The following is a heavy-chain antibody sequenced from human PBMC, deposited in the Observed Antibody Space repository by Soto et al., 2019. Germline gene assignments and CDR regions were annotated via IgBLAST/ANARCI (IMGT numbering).Heavy chain of an antibody. Sequence: QVQVVESGGDVVQPGRSLRLSCAGSGFTFNNYAMSWFRQAPGTGLEWGAVIWYDGNTKYYTNSVKGRFTISRDNSKNTVYLQMNSLRAEDTAVYYCARGLSTDFLGQGTLVTVSS. V-gene: IGHV3-33*01. CDR1: GFTFNNYA. J-gene: IGHJ4*02. CDR2: IWYDGNTK. CDR3: ARGLSTDF.